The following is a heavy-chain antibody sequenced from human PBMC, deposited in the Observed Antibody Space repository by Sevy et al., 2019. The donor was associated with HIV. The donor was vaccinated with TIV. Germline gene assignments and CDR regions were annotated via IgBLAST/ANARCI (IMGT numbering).Heavy chain of an antibody. J-gene: IGHJ4*01. CDR3: ARDSTTRPRVLDY. D-gene: IGHD1-1*01. V-gene: IGHV4-59*01. Sequence: SETLSLTCSVSGGSISSYFWTWVRQSPGKGLEWIGNIYFTGNTDYSPSLKSRVTLSLDTSKSQFSLTLKSVTAADTAIYFCARDSTTRPRVLDYWGHGTLVTFSS. CDR1: GGSISSYF. CDR2: IYFTGNT.